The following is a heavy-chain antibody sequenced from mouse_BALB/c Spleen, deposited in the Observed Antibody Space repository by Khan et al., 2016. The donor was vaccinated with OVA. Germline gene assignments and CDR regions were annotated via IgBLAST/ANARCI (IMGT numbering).Heavy chain of an antibody. Sequence: EVQLQESGPGLVKPSQSLSLTCTVTGYSITRGYGWNWIRQFPGNKMEWMGYISDSGSPNYKPSLTSRISITREHSKNQFFLQLNSVTTEDTATYYCARTARIKYWGQGTTLTVSS. D-gene: IGHD1-2*01. V-gene: IGHV3-2*02. CDR2: ISDSGSP. CDR3: ARTARIKY. J-gene: IGHJ2*01. CDR1: GYSITRGYG.